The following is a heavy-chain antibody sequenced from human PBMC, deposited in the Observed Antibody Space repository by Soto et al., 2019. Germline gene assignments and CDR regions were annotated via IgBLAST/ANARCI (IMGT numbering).Heavy chain of an antibody. V-gene: IGHV3-64D*06. CDR1: GFTFSNYA. CDR3: VKDRWVDY. Sequence: LRLSCSASGFTFSNYAMHWVRQAPGKGLEYVSSISSNGGTTYYADSVKGRFAISRDNSKNTLYLQMSSLRVEDTAVYYCVKDRWVDYWGQGTLVTVSS. J-gene: IGHJ4*02. CDR2: ISSNGGTT. D-gene: IGHD1-26*01.